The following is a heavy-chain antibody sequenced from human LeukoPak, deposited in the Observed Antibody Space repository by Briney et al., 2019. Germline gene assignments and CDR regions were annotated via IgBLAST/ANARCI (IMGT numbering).Heavy chain of an antibody. CDR2: ISYDGSNK. CDR3: ARDEIPITMIVVVIGDAFDI. V-gene: IGHV3-30*04. Sequence: PGRSLRLSCAASGFTFSSYAMHWVRQAPGKGLEWVAVISYDGSNKYYADSVKGRFTISRDNSKNTLYLQMNSLRAEDTAVYYCARDEIPITMIVVVIGDAFDIWGQGTMVTVSS. CDR1: GFTFSSYA. D-gene: IGHD3-22*01. J-gene: IGHJ3*02.